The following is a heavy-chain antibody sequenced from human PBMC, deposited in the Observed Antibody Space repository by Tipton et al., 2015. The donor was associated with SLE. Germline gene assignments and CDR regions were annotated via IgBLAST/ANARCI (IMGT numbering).Heavy chain of an antibody. J-gene: IGHJ4*02. CDR3: ASFGIFGVVTLDY. Sequence: TLSLTCTVSGGSISSGSYYWSWIRQPAGKGLEWIGRIYTSGSTNYNPSLKSRVTISVDTSKNHFSLKLSSVTAADTAVYYCASFGIFGVVTLDYWGQGTLVTVSS. D-gene: IGHD3-3*01. V-gene: IGHV4-61*02. CDR1: GGSISSGSYY. CDR2: IYTSGST.